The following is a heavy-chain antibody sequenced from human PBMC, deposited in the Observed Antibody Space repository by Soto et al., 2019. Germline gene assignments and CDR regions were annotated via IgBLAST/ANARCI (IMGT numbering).Heavy chain of an antibody. V-gene: IGHV1-24*01. J-gene: IGHJ6*02. CDR3: ARDVVISRELETYYYYGMDV. CDR1: GYTLTELS. Sequence: ASVKVSCKVSGYTLTELSMHWVRQAPGKGLEWMGGFDPEDGETIYAQRFQGRVTMTEDTSTDTAYMELSSLRSEDTAVYYCARDVVISRELETYYYYGMDVWGQGTTVTVSS. D-gene: IGHD1-26*01. CDR2: FDPEDGET.